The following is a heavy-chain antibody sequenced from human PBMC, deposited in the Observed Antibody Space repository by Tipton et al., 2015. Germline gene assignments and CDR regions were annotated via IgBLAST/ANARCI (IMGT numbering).Heavy chain of an antibody. CDR1: GGSISSNKYY. Sequence: LRLSCTVSGGSISSNKYYWGWIRQPPGKGLEWIGSIYYSGRTYYNPSLKSRATISVDTSKNQFSLKVSSVTAADTAVYYCACQDYDSLTRDYQTVDYWGQGTLVTVSS. J-gene: IGHJ4*02. CDR2: IYYSGRT. CDR3: ACQDYDSLTRDYQTVDY. D-gene: IGHD3-9*01. V-gene: IGHV4-39*01.